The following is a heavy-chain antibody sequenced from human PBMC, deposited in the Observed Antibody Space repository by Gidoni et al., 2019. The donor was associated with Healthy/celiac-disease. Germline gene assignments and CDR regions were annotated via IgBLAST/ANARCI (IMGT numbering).Heavy chain of an antibody. Sequence: QVQLVQSGAEVKKPGASVKVPCKAYGYTFTGYYMHWVRQAPGQGLEWMGWINPNSGGTNYAQKFQGRVTMTRDTSISTAYMELSRLRSDDTAVYYCAREGYDSSGYYSRYAFDIWGQGTMVTVSS. CDR1: GYTFTGYY. CDR3: AREGYDSSGYYSRYAFDI. J-gene: IGHJ3*02. CDR2: INPNSGGT. V-gene: IGHV1-2*02. D-gene: IGHD3-22*01.